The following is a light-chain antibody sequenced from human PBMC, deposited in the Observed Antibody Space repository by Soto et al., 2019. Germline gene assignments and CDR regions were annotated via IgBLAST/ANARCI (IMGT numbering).Light chain of an antibody. J-gene: IGKJ3*01. CDR1: QGIRND. CDR3: LQDYNYPLT. CDR2: AAS. V-gene: IGKV1-6*01. Sequence: AIQMTQSPSSLSASVGDRVTITCRASQGIRNDLGWYQQKPGKAPNLLIHAASGLQSGDPSRFSGSGSGTDFTLTITNLQPEDFATYYCLQDYNYPLTFGPGTKVDIK.